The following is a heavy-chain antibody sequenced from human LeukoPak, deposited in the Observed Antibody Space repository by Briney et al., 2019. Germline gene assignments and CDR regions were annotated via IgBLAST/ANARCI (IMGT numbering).Heavy chain of an antibody. CDR1: GFTFSSYE. Sequence: PGGSLRLSCAASGFTFSSYEMNRVRQAPGKGLEWVSYISSSGSTIYYADSVKGRFTISRDNAKNSLYLQMNSLRAEDTAVYYCASPPPYSGSYGYWGQGTLVTVSS. D-gene: IGHD1-26*01. J-gene: IGHJ4*02. V-gene: IGHV3-48*03. CDR3: ASPPPYSGSYGY. CDR2: ISSSGSTI.